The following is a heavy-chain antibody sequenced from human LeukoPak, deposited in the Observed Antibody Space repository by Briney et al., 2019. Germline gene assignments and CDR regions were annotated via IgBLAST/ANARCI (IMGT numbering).Heavy chain of an antibody. Sequence: PGGSLRLSCAASGFTFSSYAMSWVRQAPGKGLEWVSGTSGSGGSTYYAGSVKGRVTISRDNSKNTLYLQMNSLRVEDTAVYYCAKNGVSPCYSHLDSWGQGTLVTVSS. CDR3: AKNGVSPCYSHLDS. V-gene: IGHV3-23*01. CDR1: GFTFSSYA. D-gene: IGHD2-15*01. J-gene: IGHJ4*02. CDR2: TSGSGGST.